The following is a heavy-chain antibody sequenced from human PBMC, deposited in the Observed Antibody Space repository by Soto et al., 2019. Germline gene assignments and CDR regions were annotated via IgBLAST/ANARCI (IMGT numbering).Heavy chain of an antibody. Sequence: VASVKGSCKASGYTFTNYGSSWVRKAPGQGLEWMGWIRSVSGNTKYAQKVQDRVTLTTDTSTSTAYMELRSLTSDDTFVYDGARHTFEELGFDPWRKRTMVTVSS. D-gene: IGHD3-10*01. V-gene: IGHV1-18*01. CDR1: GYTFTNYG. CDR3: ARHTFEELGFDP. J-gene: IGHJ5*02. CDR2: IRSVSGNT.